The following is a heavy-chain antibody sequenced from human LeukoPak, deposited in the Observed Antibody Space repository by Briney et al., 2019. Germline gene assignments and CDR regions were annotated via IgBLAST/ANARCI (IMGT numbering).Heavy chain of an antibody. CDR1: GGSFSGYY. V-gene: IGHV4-34*01. CDR2: INHSGSN. Sequence: SETLSLTCAVYGGSFSGYYWSWIRQPPGKGLEWIGEINHSGSNNYNPSLKSRVTIPVDTSKNQFSLKLSSVTAADTAVYYCAGAPVCSSTSCHNWFDPWGQGTLVTVSS. D-gene: IGHD2-2*01. CDR3: AGAPVCSSTSCHNWFDP. J-gene: IGHJ5*02.